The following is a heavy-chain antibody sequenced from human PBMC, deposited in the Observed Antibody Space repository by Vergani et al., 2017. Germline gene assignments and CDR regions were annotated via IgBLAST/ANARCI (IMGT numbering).Heavy chain of an antibody. J-gene: IGHJ3*02. D-gene: IGHD3-3*01. Sequence: VQLVESGGGLVQPGGSLRLSCAASGFTFSSYAMHWVRQAPGKGLEWVAVISYDGSNKYYADSVKGRFTISRDNSKNTLYLQMNSLRAEDTAVYYCAKSLTYYDFWSGYQDAFDIWGQGTMVTVSS. CDR3: AKSLTYYDFWSGYQDAFDI. CDR2: ISYDGSNK. CDR1: GFTFSSYA. V-gene: IGHV3-30*18.